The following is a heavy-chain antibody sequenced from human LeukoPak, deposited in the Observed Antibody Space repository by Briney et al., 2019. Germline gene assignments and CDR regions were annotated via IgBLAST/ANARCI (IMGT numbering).Heavy chain of an antibody. Sequence: PGGSLRLSCAASGFTFDDYAMHWVRQAPGKGPEWVSLISWDGGSTYYADSVKGRFTISRDNSKNSLYLQMNSLRAEDTALYYCAKDYCSSTSCYFDYWGQGTLVTVSS. V-gene: IGHV3-43D*04. J-gene: IGHJ4*02. CDR2: ISWDGGST. CDR3: AKDYCSSTSCYFDY. D-gene: IGHD2-2*01. CDR1: GFTFDDYA.